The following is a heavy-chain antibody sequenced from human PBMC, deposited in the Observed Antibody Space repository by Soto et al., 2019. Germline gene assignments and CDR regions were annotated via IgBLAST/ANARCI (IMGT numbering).Heavy chain of an antibody. V-gene: IGHV4-30-4*01. CDR1: GGSISSGDDF. D-gene: IGHD1-20*01. CDR3: ARDRAKWKDYYYYGMDV. CDR2: IYYSGST. J-gene: IGHJ6*02. Sequence: QVQLQESGPGLVKPSQTLSLTCTVSGGSISSGDDFWTWIRQPPGKGLEWIGYIYYSGSTYYNPSLKSRLTMSVDTSKNQFSLKLISVTAADTAVYYCARDRAKWKDYYYYGMDVWGQGTTVTVSS.